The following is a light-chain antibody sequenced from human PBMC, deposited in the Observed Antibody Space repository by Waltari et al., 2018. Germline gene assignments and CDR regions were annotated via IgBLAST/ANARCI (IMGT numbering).Light chain of an antibody. Sequence: EIVLTQSPATLSLSPGERATLSCRASQSVSSYLAWYQQKPGQAPRLLIYDASNRATGTPARFSGSGSGTDFTLTISSLEPEDFAVYYCQQRRTFGQGTKVEIK. CDR1: QSVSSY. V-gene: IGKV3-11*01. CDR2: DAS. J-gene: IGKJ1*01. CDR3: QQRRT.